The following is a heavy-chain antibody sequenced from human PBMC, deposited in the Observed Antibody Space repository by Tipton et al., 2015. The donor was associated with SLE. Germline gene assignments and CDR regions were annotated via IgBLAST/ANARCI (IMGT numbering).Heavy chain of an antibody. CDR3: ARGVRIAVVKGWYFDL. CDR1: GGSISSHY. D-gene: IGHD6-19*01. J-gene: IGHJ2*01. Sequence: TLSLTCTVSGGSISSHYCSWIRQPPGKGLEWIGYIYYSGSTNYNPSLQSRVTISVDTSKNQFSLKLSSVTAADTAVYYCARGVRIAVVKGWYFDLWGRGTLVTVSS. CDR2: IYYSGST. V-gene: IGHV4-59*11.